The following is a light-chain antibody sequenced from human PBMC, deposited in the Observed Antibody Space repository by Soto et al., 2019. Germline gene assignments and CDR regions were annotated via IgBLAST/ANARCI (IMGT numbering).Light chain of an antibody. Sequence: QSALTQPASVSGSPGQSITISCTGTSSDVGGYNYVSWYQQHPGKAPKLMIYDVTNRPSGISNRFSGSKSGNTASLTISGLQAEDESDYSCSSYSRTITYVFVTGTKVTVL. CDR3: SSYSRTITYV. CDR2: DVT. CDR1: SSDVGGYNY. J-gene: IGLJ1*01. V-gene: IGLV2-14*01.